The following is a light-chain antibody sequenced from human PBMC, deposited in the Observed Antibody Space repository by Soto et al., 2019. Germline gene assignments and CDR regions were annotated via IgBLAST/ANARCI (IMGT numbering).Light chain of an antibody. Sequence: EVLMTQSPATLSLSPGERATLSCWASETVATNLAWYQQKPGQAPRFLISGASTRAAGISDRFRGSGSGTEFTLTISSLRSEDSAIYYCQQYFEWPPMTFGQGTKVEI. CDR3: QQYFEWPPMT. V-gene: IGKV3-15*01. J-gene: IGKJ1*01. CDR1: ETVATN. CDR2: GAS.